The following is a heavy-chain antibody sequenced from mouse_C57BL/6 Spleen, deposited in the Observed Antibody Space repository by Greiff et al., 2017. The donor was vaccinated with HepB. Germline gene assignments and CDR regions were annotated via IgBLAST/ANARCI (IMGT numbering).Heavy chain of an antibody. CDR2: IYPGDGDT. V-gene: IGHV1-80*01. J-gene: IGHJ2*01. D-gene: IGHD1-1*01. CDR1: GYAFSSYW. CDR3: ARWHYGSSYDYFDY. Sequence: VQLQQSGAELVKPGASVKISCKASGYAFSSYWMNWVKQRPGKGLEWIGQIYPGDGDTNYNGKFKGKATLTADKSSSTAYMQLSSLTSEDSAVYFCARWHYGSSYDYFDYWGQGTTLTVSS.